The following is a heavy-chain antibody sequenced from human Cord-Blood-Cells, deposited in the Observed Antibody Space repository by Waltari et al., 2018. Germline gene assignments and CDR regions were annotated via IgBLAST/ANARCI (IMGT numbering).Heavy chain of an antibody. Sequence: QVQLVQSGAEVKKPGSSVKVSCKASGGTFSSYAISWVRQAPGHGLEWMGRIIPSLGIANYGQKFQGRVTITADKSTSKAYMELSSLRSEDTAVYYCARGGRDRYCSSTSCSYYMDVWGKGTTVTVSS. CDR2: IIPSLGIA. V-gene: IGHV1-69*09. CDR1: GGTFSSYA. J-gene: IGHJ6*03. CDR3: ARGGRDRYCSSTSCSYYMDV. D-gene: IGHD2-2*01.